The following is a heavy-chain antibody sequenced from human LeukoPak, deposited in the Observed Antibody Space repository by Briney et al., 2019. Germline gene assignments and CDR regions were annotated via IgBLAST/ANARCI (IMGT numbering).Heavy chain of an antibody. J-gene: IGHJ1*01. V-gene: IGHV1-3*01. Sequence: ASVKVSCKASGYTFTSYAMHWVRQAPGQRLEWMGWINAGSGNTKYSQKFQGRVTITADESASTAYMELSSLRSEDTAVYYCARDSSDIRSLIAHWGQGTLVTVSS. D-gene: IGHD2-15*01. CDR2: INAGSGNT. CDR3: ARDSSDIRSLIAH. CDR1: GYTFTSYA.